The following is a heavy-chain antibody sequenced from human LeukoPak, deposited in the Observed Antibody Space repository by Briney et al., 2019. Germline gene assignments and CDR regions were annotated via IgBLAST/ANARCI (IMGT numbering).Heavy chain of an antibody. CDR3: AKTPRYCSSTSCYIINGMDV. V-gene: IGHV3-23*01. CDR1: GFTFSSYA. Sequence: GGSLRLSCAASGFTFSSYAMSWVRQAPGKGLEWVSTISGSGGSIYYADSVKGRFTISRDNSKNTLYLQMNSLRAEDTAVYYRAKTPRYCSSTSCYIINGMDVWGQGTTVTVSS. CDR2: ISGSGGSI. D-gene: IGHD2-2*02. J-gene: IGHJ6*02.